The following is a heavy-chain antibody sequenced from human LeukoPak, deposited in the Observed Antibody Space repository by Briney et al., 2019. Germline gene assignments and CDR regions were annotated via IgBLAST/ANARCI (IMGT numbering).Heavy chain of an antibody. CDR2: IKQDGSEK. Sequence: GGSLRLSCAASGFTFSSYRMSWVRQAPGKGLEWVANIKQDGSEKYYVDSVKGRFTISRDNAKNSLYLQMNSLRAEDTAVYYCVRELWFGESFTDYYYGMDVWGQGTTVTVSS. CDR1: GFTFSSYR. J-gene: IGHJ6*02. CDR3: VRELWFGESFTDYYYGMDV. V-gene: IGHV3-7*01. D-gene: IGHD3-10*01.